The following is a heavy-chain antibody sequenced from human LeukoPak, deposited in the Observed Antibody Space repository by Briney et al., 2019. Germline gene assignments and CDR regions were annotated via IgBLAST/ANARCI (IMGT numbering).Heavy chain of an antibody. V-gene: IGHV4-59*01. J-gene: IGHJ3*02. D-gene: IGHD3-10*01. CDR3: ARDPGGGDDAFDI. Sequence: SETLSLTYTVSGGSISSYYWSWIRQPPGKGLEWIGYIYYSGSTNYNPSLKSRVTISVDTSKNQFSLKLSSVTAADTAVYYCARDPGGGDDAFDIWGQGTMVTVSS. CDR1: GGSISSYY. CDR2: IYYSGST.